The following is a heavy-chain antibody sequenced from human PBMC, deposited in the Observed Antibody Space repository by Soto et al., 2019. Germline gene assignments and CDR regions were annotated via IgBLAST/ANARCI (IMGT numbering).Heavy chain of an antibody. CDR2: INPNGGST. V-gene: IGHV1-46*01. CDR1: GSTLTNYY. Sequence: QVQLVQSGAEVKKTGASVKVSCKASGSTLTNYYMHCVRQAPGQGLEWMGIINPNGGSTNYAQKFQGRVTMTRDRSTSTVYMELSSLKSEDTAVYYCARDRTMVTPTFFDYWGQGTLVTVSS. D-gene: IGHD2-15*01. J-gene: IGHJ4*02. CDR3: ARDRTMVTPTFFDY.